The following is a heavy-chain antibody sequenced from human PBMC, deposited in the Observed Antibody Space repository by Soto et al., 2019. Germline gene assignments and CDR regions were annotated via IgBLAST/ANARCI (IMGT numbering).Heavy chain of an antibody. Sequence: QVTLKESVPVLVKPTETLTLRCTVSGLSITDSEMGVSWIRQPPGQPLEWLAHIDSSGEKSYRTFLKSRLALSKDTSKSQIVLTMTNMDPADTATYYCARRHLAVAVSPWFDPWGQGIPVTVSS. J-gene: IGHJ5*02. CDR3: ARRHLAVAVSPWFDP. D-gene: IGHD6-19*01. V-gene: IGHV2-26*01. CDR2: IDSSGEK. CDR1: GLSITDSEMG.